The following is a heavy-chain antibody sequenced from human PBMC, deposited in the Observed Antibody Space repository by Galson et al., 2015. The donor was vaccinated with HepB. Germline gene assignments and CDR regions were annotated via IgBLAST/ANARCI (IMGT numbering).Heavy chain of an antibody. J-gene: IGHJ4*02. D-gene: IGHD3-3*01. V-gene: IGHV3-21*01. CDR3: ARDLAIFGLLTTFDS. Sequence: SLRLSCAASGFTFNTYTMNWVRQAPGKGLEWVASISSSSSYIYYADSLKGRFTISRNNAKNSLYLQMDSLRVDDTAVYFCARDLAIFGLLTTFDSWGQGTLVTVSS. CDR1: GFTFNTYT. CDR2: ISSSSSYI.